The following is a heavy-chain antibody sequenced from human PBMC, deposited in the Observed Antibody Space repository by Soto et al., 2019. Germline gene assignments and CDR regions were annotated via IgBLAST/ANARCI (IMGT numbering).Heavy chain of an antibody. D-gene: IGHD2-21*01. CDR2: IDPSDSYT. V-gene: IGHV5-10-1*01. Sequence: GESLKISCKGSGYSFTSYWISWVRQMPGKGLEWMGRIDPSDSYTNYSPSFQGHVTISADKSISTAYLQWSSLKASDTAMYYCARHEPKVIANYYYYYGMDVWGQGTTGTVSS. CDR1: GYSFTSYW. CDR3: ARHEPKVIANYYYYYGMDV. J-gene: IGHJ6*02.